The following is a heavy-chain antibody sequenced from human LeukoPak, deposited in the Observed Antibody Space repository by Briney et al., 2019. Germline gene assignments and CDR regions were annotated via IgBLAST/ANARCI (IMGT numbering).Heavy chain of an antibody. V-gene: IGHV3-53*01. Sequence: GGSLRLSCAASGFTVSSTYMSWVRQAPGKGREWVSIIYSGGSTYHADSVKGRFTISRDISKNTLYLQMNSLRAEDTAVYYCAGHQRDSSAYYYMDYWGQGTLVTVSS. CDR3: AGHQRDSSAYYYMDY. J-gene: IGHJ4*02. D-gene: IGHD3-22*01. CDR2: IYSGGST. CDR1: GFTVSSTY.